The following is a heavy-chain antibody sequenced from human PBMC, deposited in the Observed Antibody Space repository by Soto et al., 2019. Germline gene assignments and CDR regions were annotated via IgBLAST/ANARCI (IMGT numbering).Heavy chain of an antibody. D-gene: IGHD1-1*01. CDR3: ARVKRGFSTTGRTPYYMDV. CDR2: INHSGST. V-gene: IGHV4-34*01. J-gene: IGHJ6*03. Sequence: PSETLSLTCAVYGGSFSGYYWSWIRQPPGKGLEWIGEINHSGSTNYNPSLKSRVTISVDTSKNQFSLKLSSVTAADTAVYYCARVKRGFSTTGRTPYYMDVWGKGTTVTVSS. CDR1: GGSFSGYY.